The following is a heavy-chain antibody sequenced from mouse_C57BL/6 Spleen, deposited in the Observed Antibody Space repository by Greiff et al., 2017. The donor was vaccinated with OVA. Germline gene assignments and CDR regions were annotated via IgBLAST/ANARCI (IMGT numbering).Heavy chain of an antibody. D-gene: IGHD2-5*01. CDR2: IYPGDGDT. V-gene: IGHV1-82*01. J-gene: IGHJ1*03. CDR3: ARPGSNYGGYFDV. CDR1: GYAFSSSW. Sequence: VQLQQSGPELVKPGASVKISCKASGYAFSSSWMNWVKQRPGKGLEWIGRIYPGDGDTNYNGKFKGKATLTADKSSRTAYMQLSSLTSEDSAVYFCARPGSNYGGYFDVWGTGTTVTVSS.